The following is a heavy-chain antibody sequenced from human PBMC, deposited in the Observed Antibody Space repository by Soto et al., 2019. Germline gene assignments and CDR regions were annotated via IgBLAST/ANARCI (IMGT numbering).Heavy chain of an antibody. CDR2: IIPIFGTA. J-gene: IGHJ4*02. CDR3: ARGHYDSSGYSMYYFDY. CDR1: GGTFSSYA. Sequence: SVKVSCKASGGTFSSYAISWVRQAPGQGLEWMGGIIPIFGTANYAQKFQGRVTITADESTSTAYMELSSLRSEDTAVYYCARGHYDSSGYSMYYFDYWGQGTLVTVSS. D-gene: IGHD3-22*01. V-gene: IGHV1-69*13.